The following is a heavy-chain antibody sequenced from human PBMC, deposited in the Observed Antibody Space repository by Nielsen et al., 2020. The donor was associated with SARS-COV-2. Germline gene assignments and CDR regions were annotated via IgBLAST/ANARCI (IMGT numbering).Heavy chain of an antibody. CDR1: GFTFDDYA. CDR2: ISWNSGSI. J-gene: IGHJ3*02. V-gene: IGHV3-9*01. CDR3: ATSCGGDCLGAFDI. D-gene: IGHD2-21*02. Sequence: SLKISCAASGFTFDDYAMHWVRQAPGKGLGWVSGISWNSGSIGYADSVKGRFTISRDNAKNSLYLQMNSLRAEDTALYYCATSCGGDCLGAFDIWGQGTMVTVSS.